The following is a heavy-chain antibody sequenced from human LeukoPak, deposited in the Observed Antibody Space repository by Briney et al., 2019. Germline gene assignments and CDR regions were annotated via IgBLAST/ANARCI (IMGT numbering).Heavy chain of an antibody. D-gene: IGHD3-22*01. Sequence: PGGSLRLSCAASGFTFSSYSMNWVRQAPGKGLEWLAVIRGSGASTNYADSVKGRFTISRDNSKNTLYLQMNSLRAEDTAFYYCTKDLTVQIWLLGYDSWGQGTLVTVAS. CDR3: TKDLTVQIWLLGYDS. J-gene: IGHJ1*01. CDR1: GFTFSSYS. V-gene: IGHV3-23*01. CDR2: IRGSGAST.